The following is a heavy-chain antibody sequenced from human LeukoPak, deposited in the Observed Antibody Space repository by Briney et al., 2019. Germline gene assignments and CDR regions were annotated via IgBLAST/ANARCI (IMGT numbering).Heavy chain of an antibody. CDR3: ARLYYDSSGYYTDY. CDR1: GGSLSGYY. J-gene: IGHJ4*02. CDR2: INHGGGT. D-gene: IGHD3-22*01. V-gene: IGHV4-34*01. Sequence: SETLSLTCAVYGGSLSGYYWSWIRQPPGRGLEWIGEINHGGGTNYNPSLKSRVTISIDTSKNQFSLRLSSVTAADTAVYYCARLYYDSSGYYTDYWGQGTLVTVSS.